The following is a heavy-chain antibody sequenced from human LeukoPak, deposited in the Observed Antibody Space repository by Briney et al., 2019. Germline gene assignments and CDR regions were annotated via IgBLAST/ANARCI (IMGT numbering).Heavy chain of an antibody. V-gene: IGHV5-51*01. CDR3: ARQGFCSSTSCQSRASDI. CDR1: GYSFTSYW. CDR2: IYPGDSDI. J-gene: IGHJ3*02. Sequence: GESLKISCKGSGYSFTSYWIGWVRQMPGKGLEWMGIIYPGDSDIRYSPSFQGQVTISADKSISTAYLQWSSLKASDTAKYYCARQGFCSSTSCQSRASDIWGQGTMVTVSS. D-gene: IGHD2-2*01.